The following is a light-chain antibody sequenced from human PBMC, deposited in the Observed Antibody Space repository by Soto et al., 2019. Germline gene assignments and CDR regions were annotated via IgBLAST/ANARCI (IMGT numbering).Light chain of an antibody. V-gene: IGKV1-39*01. CDR1: QSIGIY. J-gene: IGKJ1*01. CDR3: QQSYNTPWT. CDR2: KAS. Sequence: DIQVTQSPSSLSASVGDRVTITCRSSQSIGIYLNWYHQKPGKAPKLLIYKASSLQSGVPSRFSGSGSGTDFTLTVNSVQAEDFATYICQQSYNTPWTFGQGTKVDIK.